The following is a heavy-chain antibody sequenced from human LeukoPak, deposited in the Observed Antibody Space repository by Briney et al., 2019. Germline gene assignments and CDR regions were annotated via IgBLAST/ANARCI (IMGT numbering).Heavy chain of an antibody. CDR1: GGSISSSSYY. Sequence: SETLSLTCTVSGGSISSSSYYWGWIRQPPGKGLEWIGSIYYSGSTYYNPSLKSRVTMSVDTSKNQFSLKLSSVTAADTAVYYCARQPFTMVRGVIYFDYWGQGTLVTVSS. CDR2: IYYSGST. CDR3: ARQPFTMVRGVIYFDY. D-gene: IGHD3-10*01. J-gene: IGHJ4*02. V-gene: IGHV4-39*01.